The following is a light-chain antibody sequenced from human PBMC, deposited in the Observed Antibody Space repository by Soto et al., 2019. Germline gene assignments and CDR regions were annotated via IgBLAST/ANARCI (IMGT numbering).Light chain of an antibody. CDR3: QQYYTLPYT. CDR1: QAISSH. J-gene: IGKJ2*01. Sequence: VIWMTQSPSLISASTGDRVNISCRMSQAISSHLAWYQQKPGKAPNLLLFATSTLQSGVPSRFSGSGSGTDFTLSISSLQSEDFATYYCQQYYTLPYTFGRGTKVDIK. CDR2: ATS. V-gene: IGKV1D-8*01.